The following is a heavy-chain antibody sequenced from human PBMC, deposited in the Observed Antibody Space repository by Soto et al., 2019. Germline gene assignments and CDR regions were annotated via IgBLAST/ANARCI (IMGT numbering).Heavy chain of an antibody. V-gene: IGHV3-23*01. CDR1: GFTFSSYA. J-gene: IGHJ4*02. CDR3: AKGRDTWNYRTAFDY. D-gene: IGHD1-7*01. Sequence: EVQLLESGGGLVQPGGSLRLSCAASGFTFSSYAMSWVRQAPGKGLEWVSAISGSGGSTYYADFVKGRFTISRDNSKNTLYLQMTSLRAEVTAVYYCAKGRDTWNYRTAFDYWGQGPLVTVSS. CDR2: ISGSGGST.